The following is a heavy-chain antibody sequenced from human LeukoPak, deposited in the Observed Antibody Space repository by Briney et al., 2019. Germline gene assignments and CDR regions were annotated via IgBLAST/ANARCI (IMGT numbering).Heavy chain of an antibody. J-gene: IGHJ6*02. CDR2: ISWNSGSI. Sequence: GGSLRLSCAASGFTFDDYAMHWVRQAPGKGLEWVSGISWNSGSIGYADSVKGRFTISRDNAKNSLYLQMNSLRAEDTALYYCAKDMGGGTLFYGMDVWGQGTTVTVSS. D-gene: IGHD2-21*01. V-gene: IGHV3-9*01. CDR1: GFTFDDYA. CDR3: AKDMGGGTLFYGMDV.